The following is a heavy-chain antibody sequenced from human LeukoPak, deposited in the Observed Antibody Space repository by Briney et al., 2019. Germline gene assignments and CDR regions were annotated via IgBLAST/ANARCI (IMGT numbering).Heavy chain of an antibody. D-gene: IGHD3-9*01. CDR2: IKSKTDGGTT. J-gene: IGHJ6*02. CDR3: TTAPSNYDILTGYPLRMDV. CDR1: GFTFSNAW. Sequence: GGSLRLSCAASGFTFSNAWMSWVRQAPGMGLEWVGRIKSKTDGGTTDYAAPVKGRFTISRDDSKNTLYLQMNSLKTEDTAVYYCTTAPSNYDILTGYPLRMDVWGQGTTVTVSS. V-gene: IGHV3-15*01.